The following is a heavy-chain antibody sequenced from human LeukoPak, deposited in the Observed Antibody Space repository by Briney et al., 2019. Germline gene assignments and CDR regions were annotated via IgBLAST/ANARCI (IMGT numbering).Heavy chain of an antibody. Sequence: ASVKVSCKASGYTFTGYYMHWVRQAPGQGLEWMGWINPNSRGTNYAQKFQGRVTMTRDTSISTAYMELSRLRSDDTAVYYCARRGITGTIDYWGQGTLVTVSS. J-gene: IGHJ4*02. CDR1: GYTFTGYY. CDR3: ARRGITGTIDY. V-gene: IGHV1-2*02. CDR2: INPNSRGT. D-gene: IGHD1-7*01.